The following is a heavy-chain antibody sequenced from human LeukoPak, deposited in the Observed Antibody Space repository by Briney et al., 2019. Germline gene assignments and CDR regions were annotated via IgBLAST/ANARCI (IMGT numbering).Heavy chain of an antibody. CDR1: GFTFSDHY. Sequence: GGSLRLSCAASGFTFSDHYTSWIRQAPGKGLEWLCYISDDGRAIYYADSVKGRSTLSRDNSQNSLSLLMSSLRAEDTAVYYCARESKGLSVPFDFWGQGTLVTVSS. J-gene: IGHJ4*02. V-gene: IGHV3-11*01. D-gene: IGHD2-2*01. CDR2: ISDDGRAI. CDR3: ARESKGLSVPFDF.